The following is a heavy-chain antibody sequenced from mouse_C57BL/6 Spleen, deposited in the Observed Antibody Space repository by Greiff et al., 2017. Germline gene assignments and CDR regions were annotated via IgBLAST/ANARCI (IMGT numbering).Heavy chain of an antibody. Sequence: QVQLQQPGAELVRPGSSVKLSCKASGYTFTSYWMHWVKQRPIQGLEWIGNIDPSDSETHYNQKFKDKATLTVDKSSSTAYMQLSSLTSEDSAVYYGARASNYENYAMDYWGQGTSVTVSS. CDR2: IDPSDSET. J-gene: IGHJ4*01. CDR3: ARASNYENYAMDY. CDR1: GYTFTSYW. V-gene: IGHV1-52*01. D-gene: IGHD2-5*01.